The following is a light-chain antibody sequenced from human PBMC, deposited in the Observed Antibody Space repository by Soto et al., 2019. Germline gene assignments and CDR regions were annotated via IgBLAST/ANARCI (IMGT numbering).Light chain of an antibody. J-gene: IGLJ2*01. V-gene: IGLV3-27*01. CDR1: VLAKKY. CDR2: KDS. Sequence: ELTQPSSVSVSPGQTARITCSGDVLAKKYARWFQQKPGQAPVLVIYKDSERPSGIPERFSGSSSGTTVTLTISGAQVEDEADYYCYSAADNRGVFGGGTKLTVL. CDR3: YSAADNRGV.